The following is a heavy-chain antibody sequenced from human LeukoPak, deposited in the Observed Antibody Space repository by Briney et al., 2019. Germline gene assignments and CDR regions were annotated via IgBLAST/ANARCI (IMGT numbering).Heavy chain of an antibody. D-gene: IGHD5-12*01. CDR2: IHQDGST. Sequence: SETLSLTCAVYGGSFSGYYWSWIRQPPGKGLEWIGEIHQDGSTIYNPSLKSRVTISLDASKNQFSLKVSSVTAADTAVYYCARDATTTSDAFDIWGHGTMVIVSS. CDR1: GGSFSGYY. CDR3: ARDATTTSDAFDI. J-gene: IGHJ3*02. V-gene: IGHV4-34*01.